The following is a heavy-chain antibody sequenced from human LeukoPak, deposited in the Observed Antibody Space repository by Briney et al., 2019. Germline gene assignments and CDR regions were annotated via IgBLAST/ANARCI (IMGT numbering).Heavy chain of an antibody. Sequence: PSETLSLTCTVSGGSISSYYWSWIRQPPGKGLEWIGYIYYSGSTNYNPSLKSRVTISVDTSKNQFSLKLSSVTAADTAVYYCARASGSSQYYYYYMDVWGKGTTVAVSS. CDR3: ARASGSSQYYYYYMDV. D-gene: IGHD1-26*01. J-gene: IGHJ6*03. CDR1: GGSISSYY. V-gene: IGHV4-59*01. CDR2: IYYSGST.